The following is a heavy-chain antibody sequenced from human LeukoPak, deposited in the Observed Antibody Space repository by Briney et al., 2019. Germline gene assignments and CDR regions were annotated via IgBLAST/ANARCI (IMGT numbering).Heavy chain of an antibody. CDR1: DGSINGSPYY. CDR3: ARAFILTGYYRESFDI. CDR2: INHSGST. V-gene: IGHV4-39*07. Sequence: SETLSLTCTVSDGSINGSPYYWAWIRQPPGKGLERIGEINHSGSTNYNPSLKSRVTISVDTSKNQFSLKLSSVTAADTAVYYCARAFILTGYYRESFDIWGQGTMVTVSS. J-gene: IGHJ3*02. D-gene: IGHD3-9*01.